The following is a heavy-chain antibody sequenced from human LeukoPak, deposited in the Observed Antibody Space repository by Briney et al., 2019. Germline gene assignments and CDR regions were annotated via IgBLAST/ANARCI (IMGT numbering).Heavy chain of an antibody. CDR3: ARGLRPGKDDALHD. CDR1: DGSFSRFY. V-gene: IGHV4-34*01. Sequence: SETLSLTCGVDDGSFSRFYWTWIRQPPGKGLEWIGESDDYGNTNFNPSLKSRATISMDTSKKQVSLKLTSVSAADTAVYYCARGLRPGKDDALHDWGQGTMVTVSS. J-gene: IGHJ3*01. CDR2: SDDYGNT. D-gene: IGHD6-25*01.